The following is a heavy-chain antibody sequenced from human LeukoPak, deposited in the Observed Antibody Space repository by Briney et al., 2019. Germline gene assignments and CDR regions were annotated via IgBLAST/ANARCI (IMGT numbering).Heavy chain of an antibody. CDR1: GYSISSGYY. CDR2: MYHGGST. V-gene: IGHV4-38-2*02. CDR3: ARVMTTATTWAFDV. D-gene: IGHD4-17*01. J-gene: IGHJ3*01. Sequence: SETLSLICSVSGYSISSGYYWGWIRQPPGKGLEWIASMYHGGSTFYNPSLRSRVTISIDTPKNQFSLKLSSVTAADTAVYYCARVMTTATTWAFDVWGQGTMVTVSS.